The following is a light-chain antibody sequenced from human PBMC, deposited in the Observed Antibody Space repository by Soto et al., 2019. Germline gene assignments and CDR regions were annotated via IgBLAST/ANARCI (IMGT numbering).Light chain of an antibody. CDR2: DVS. J-gene: IGLJ1*01. Sequence: QSALTQPAPVSGSPGQSITISCTGTSSDVGAYNYVSWYQQHPGKAPKLMIYDVSNRPSGVSNRFSGSKSGNTASLTISGLQAEDEADYYCSSYTSSSTYGFGTGTKVTVL. CDR1: SSDVGAYNY. CDR3: SSYTSSSTYG. V-gene: IGLV2-14*03.